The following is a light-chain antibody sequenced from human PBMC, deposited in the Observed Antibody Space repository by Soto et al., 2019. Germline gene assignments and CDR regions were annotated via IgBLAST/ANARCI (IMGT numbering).Light chain of an antibody. J-gene: IGLJ1*01. CDR3: AAWDDSLNGNYV. V-gene: IGLV1-44*01. CDR1: SSNNGSNT. CDR2: SNN. Sequence: QSVRTQPPSASGTPGQRVTISCSGSSSNNGSNTVNWYQQLPGTAPKLLIYSNNQRPSGVPDRFSGSKSGTSASLAISGLQSEDEADYYCAAWDDSLNGNYVFGTGTKVTVL.